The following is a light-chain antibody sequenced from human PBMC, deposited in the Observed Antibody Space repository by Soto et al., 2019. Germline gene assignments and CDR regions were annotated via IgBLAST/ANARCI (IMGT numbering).Light chain of an antibody. Sequence: EIVLTQSPGTLSLSPGERATLSCRASQSVSSSYLAWYQQKPGQAPRLLIYGASSRATGIPDRFSGSGSGTDFTLTISRLEPEEFAVYYCQQYGSSSWTFGQGTKGEIK. CDR3: QQYGSSSWT. V-gene: IGKV3-20*01. J-gene: IGKJ1*01. CDR1: QSVSSSY. CDR2: GAS.